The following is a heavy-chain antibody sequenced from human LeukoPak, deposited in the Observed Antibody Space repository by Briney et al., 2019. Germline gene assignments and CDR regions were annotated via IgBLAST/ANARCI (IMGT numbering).Heavy chain of an antibody. J-gene: IGHJ4*02. D-gene: IGHD2-21*02. V-gene: IGHV4-4*07. CDR1: GGSISSYY. Sequence: PSETLSLTCTVSGGSISSYYWSWIRQPAGKGLEWIGRIYTSGSTNYSPSLNSRVTISVDTSKNQFSLKLSSVTAADTALYYCATLRGASTAVFDSWGQGTLVTVSS. CDR3: ATLRGASTAVFDS. CDR2: IYTSGST.